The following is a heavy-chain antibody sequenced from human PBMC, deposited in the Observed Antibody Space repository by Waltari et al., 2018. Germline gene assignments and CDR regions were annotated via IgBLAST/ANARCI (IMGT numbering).Heavy chain of an antibody. J-gene: IGHJ4*02. D-gene: IGHD6-19*01. CDR1: GGSISSYY. CDR3: AGERNEQYSSGWNY. CDR2: IYYSGST. V-gene: IGHV4-59*01. Sequence: QVQLQESGPGLVKPSETLSLTCTVSGGSISSYYWSWIRQPPGKGLEWIGYIYYSGSTNYNPSLKSRVTISVDTSKNQFSLKLSSVTAADTAVYYCAGERNEQYSSGWNYWGQGTLVTVSS.